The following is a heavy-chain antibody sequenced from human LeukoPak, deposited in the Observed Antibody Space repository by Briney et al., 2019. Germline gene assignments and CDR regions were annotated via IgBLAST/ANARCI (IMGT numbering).Heavy chain of an antibody. D-gene: IGHD3-16*02. V-gene: IGHV1-18*01. CDR3: ARDEGAYSDYVWGSFRPPGKHKGMDV. Sequence: ASVKASYKASGYTFTKYGVSWVRQAPGQGLEWMGWISAHNGDTRHAQKFQGRVTMTTDTSTDTAYMDLGSLRSDDTAVYYCARDEGAYSDYVWGSFRPPGKHKGMDVWGQGTTVTVSS. CDR1: GYTFTKYG. J-gene: IGHJ6*02. CDR2: ISAHNGDT.